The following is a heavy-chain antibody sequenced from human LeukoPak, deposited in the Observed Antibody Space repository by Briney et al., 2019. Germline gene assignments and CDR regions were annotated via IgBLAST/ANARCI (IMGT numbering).Heavy chain of an antibody. CDR1: GFTISSYA. J-gene: IGHJ4*02. CDR3: AKPRYSSGWPHFDY. D-gene: IGHD6-19*01. V-gene: IGHV3-23*01. Sequence: GGSLRLSCAASGFTISSYAMSWVRQAPGKGLEWVSAISGRGGSTYYADSVKGRFTIPRDNSKNTLYLQMNSLRAEDTAVYYCAKPRYSSGWPHFDYWGQGTLVTVSS. CDR2: ISGRGGST.